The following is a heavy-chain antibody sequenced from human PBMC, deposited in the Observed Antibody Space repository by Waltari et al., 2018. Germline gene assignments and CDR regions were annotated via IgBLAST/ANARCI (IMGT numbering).Heavy chain of an antibody. J-gene: IGHJ2*01. CDR2: FDPEDGET. CDR1: GYTLTELS. D-gene: IGHD5-18*01. Sequence: QVQLVQSGAEVKKPGASVKVSCKVSGYTLTELSMHWVRQAPGKGLEWMGGFDPEDGETIYAQKFQGRVTMTENTSTDTAYMELSSLRSEDTAVYYCATKDTAMTSSYWYFDLWGRGTLVTVSS. CDR3: ATKDTAMTSSYWYFDL. V-gene: IGHV1-24*01.